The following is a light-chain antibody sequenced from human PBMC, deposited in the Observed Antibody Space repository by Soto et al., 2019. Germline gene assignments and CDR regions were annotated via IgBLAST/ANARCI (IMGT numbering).Light chain of an antibody. J-gene: IGKJ2*01. CDR3: KQYKSYPYP. Sequence: DIQMTQSPSSLSASVGDRVTITCRASQGMSNSLVWFRQEPGKALKSRIYAASTLQSGVPSRFSGRGSGTDFTLTISSLQTEDFATYYCKQYKSYPYPFGQGTKLEI. V-gene: IGKV1-16*01. CDR1: QGMSNS. CDR2: AAS.